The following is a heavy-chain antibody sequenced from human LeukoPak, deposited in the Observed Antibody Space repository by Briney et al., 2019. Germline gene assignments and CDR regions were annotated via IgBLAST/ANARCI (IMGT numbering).Heavy chain of an antibody. CDR1: GYIFTSYW. V-gene: IGHV5-51*01. D-gene: IGHD3-10*01. J-gene: IGHJ1*01. CDR2: IYPGDSDT. CDR3: ATYAGSYSKYFQH. Sequence: GESLTISCKGSGYIFTSYWIGWVRQMPGKGLEGMGIIYPGDSDTRYSPSFQGQVTISANRSISTAYLQWSSLKASDTAMYFCATYAGSYSKYFQHWGQGTLVTVSS.